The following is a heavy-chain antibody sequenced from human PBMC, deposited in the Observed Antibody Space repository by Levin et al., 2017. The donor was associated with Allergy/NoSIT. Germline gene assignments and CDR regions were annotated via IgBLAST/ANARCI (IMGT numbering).Heavy chain of an antibody. D-gene: IGHD3-10*01. J-gene: IGHJ4*02. V-gene: IGHV3-23*01. CDR2: INRSGANR. Sequence: ETLSLTCAASGFTFDSFDMTWVRQAPGKGLEWVSTINRSGANRFYTDSVRGRFTISRDNSNNALYLQMNSLRAEDTALYFCAKSSGSASYLFDSWGQGTLVTVSS. CDR3: AKSSGSASYLFDS. CDR1: GFTFDSFD.